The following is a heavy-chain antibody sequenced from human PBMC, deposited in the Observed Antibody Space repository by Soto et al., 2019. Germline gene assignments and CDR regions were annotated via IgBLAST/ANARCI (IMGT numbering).Heavy chain of an antibody. CDR2: ISYDGSNK. CDR1: GLTFSSYG. V-gene: IGHV3-30*03. D-gene: IGHD5-18*01. Sequence: QVQLVESGGGVVQPGRSLRLSCAASGLTFSSYGMHWVRQAPGKGLEWVAVISYDGSNKYYADSVKGRFTISRDNSKNTLYLQMNSLRAEDTAVYYCATSPERYSYGRYYYYGMDVWGQGTTVTVSS. J-gene: IGHJ6*02. CDR3: ATSPERYSYGRYYYYGMDV.